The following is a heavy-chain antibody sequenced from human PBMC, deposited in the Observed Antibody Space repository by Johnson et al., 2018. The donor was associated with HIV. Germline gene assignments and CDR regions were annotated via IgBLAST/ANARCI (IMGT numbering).Heavy chain of an antibody. Sequence: HVQLVESGGGLVKPGGSLRLSCAASGFSFKDYYINWVRQTPGKGLEWVAFIRYDGSNKYYGDSMKGRFTISRDNSKNTLSLQMNSPRVEDTAVYYCARGSRYTYDNDDAYLLHAFDIWGQGTMVTVSS. V-gene: IGHV3-30*02. CDR3: ARGSRYTYDNDDAYLLHAFDI. D-gene: IGHD3-22*01. CDR2: IRYDGSNK. J-gene: IGHJ3*02. CDR1: GFSFKDYY.